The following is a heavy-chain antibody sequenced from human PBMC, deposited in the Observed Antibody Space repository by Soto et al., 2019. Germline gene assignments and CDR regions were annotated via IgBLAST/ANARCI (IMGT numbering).Heavy chain of an antibody. D-gene: IGHD3-10*01. J-gene: IGHJ6*02. CDR1: GGSISSGGYS. V-gene: IGHV4-30-2*03. CDR2: IYHSGST. Sequence: SETLSLTCAVSGGSISSGGYSWSWIRQPPGKGLEWIGYIYHSGSTYYNPSLKSRVTISVDTSKNQFSLKLSSVTAADTAVYYCARQSGSGSYYIYYYYGMDVWGPGTLVTVSS. CDR3: ARQSGSGSYYIYYYYGMDV.